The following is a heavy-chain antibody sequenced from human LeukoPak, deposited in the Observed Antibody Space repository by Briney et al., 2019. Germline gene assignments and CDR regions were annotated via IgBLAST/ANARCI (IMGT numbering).Heavy chain of an antibody. Sequence: SVKVSCKASGGTFSSYAISWVRQAPGQGLEWMGGIIPIFGTANYAQKFQGRVTITADESTSTAYMELSSLRSEDTAVYYCARPAPNYYGSGSYKWFDPWGQGTLVTVSS. CDR3: ARPAPNYYGSGSYKWFDP. J-gene: IGHJ5*02. CDR2: IIPIFGTA. D-gene: IGHD3-10*01. V-gene: IGHV1-69*13. CDR1: GGTFSSYA.